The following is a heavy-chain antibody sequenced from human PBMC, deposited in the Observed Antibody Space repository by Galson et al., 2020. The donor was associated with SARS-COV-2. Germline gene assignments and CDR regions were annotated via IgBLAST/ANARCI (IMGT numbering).Heavy chain of an antibody. D-gene: IGHD3-16*01. CDR3: ASPMIAFGEVMLTHFDY. CDR2: IYHSGNT. V-gene: IGHV4-38-2*02. CDR1: PYSINNGYY. Sequence: SETLSLTCTVSPYSINNGYYWGWIRQPPGKGLEWIGTIYHSGNTYYNPSLKSRVTISADTSKNQLSLKLSSVTAADTAVYYCASPMIAFGEVMLTHFDYWGQGTLVTVSS. J-gene: IGHJ4*02.